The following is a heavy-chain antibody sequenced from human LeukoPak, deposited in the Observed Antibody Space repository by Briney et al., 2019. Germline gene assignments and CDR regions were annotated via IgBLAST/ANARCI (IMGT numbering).Heavy chain of an antibody. Sequence: ASVKVSCKASGYTFTSYYMHWVRQAPGQGLEWMGIINPSGGSTSYAQKFQGRVTMTRDTSTNTVYMELSSLRSEDTAVYYCAREAERRTLYYYYYMDVWGKGTTVTISS. CDR2: INPSGGST. V-gene: IGHV1-46*01. J-gene: IGHJ6*03. CDR1: GYTFTSYY. D-gene: IGHD1-1*01. CDR3: AREAERRTLYYYYYMDV.